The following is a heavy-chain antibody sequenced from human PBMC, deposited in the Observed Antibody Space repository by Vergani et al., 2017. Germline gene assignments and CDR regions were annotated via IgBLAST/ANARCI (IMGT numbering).Heavy chain of an antibody. D-gene: IGHD4-17*01. Sequence: EVQLVESGGGLVQPGGSLRLSCAASGFTFSSYSMNWVRQAPGKGLEWVSYISSSSSTIYYADSVKGRFTISRDNAKNSLYLQMNSLRAEDTAVYYCARGSDTVTTIYYYGMDVWGQGTTVTVSS. CDR3: ARGSDTVTTIYYYGMDV. V-gene: IGHV3-48*01. J-gene: IGHJ6*02. CDR1: GFTFSSYS. CDR2: ISSSSSTI.